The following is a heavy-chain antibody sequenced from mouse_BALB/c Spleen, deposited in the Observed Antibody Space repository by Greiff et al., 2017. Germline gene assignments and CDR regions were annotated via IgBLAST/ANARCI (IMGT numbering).Heavy chain of an antibody. CDR1: GYTFTSYV. J-gene: IGHJ3*01. Sequence: EVQLQQSGPELVKPGASVKMSCKASGYTFTSYVMHWVKQKPGQGLEWIGYINPYNDGTKYNEKFKGKATLTSDKSSSTAYMELSSLTSEDSAVYYCAIYGNYAWFAYWGQGTLVTVSA. D-gene: IGHD2-1*01. CDR2: INPYNDGT. CDR3: AIYGNYAWFAY. V-gene: IGHV1-14*01.